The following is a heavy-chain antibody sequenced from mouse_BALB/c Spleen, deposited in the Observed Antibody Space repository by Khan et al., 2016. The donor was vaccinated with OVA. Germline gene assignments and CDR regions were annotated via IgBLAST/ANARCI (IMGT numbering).Heavy chain of an antibody. D-gene: IGHD2-4*01. V-gene: IGHV9-1*02. CDR2: INTYTGEP. J-gene: IGHJ1*01. CDR1: GYTFTDYG. Sequence: QIQLVQSGPELKKPGETVKISCKASGYTFTDYGMNWVKQAPGKGLKLMAWINTYTGEPTYADDFKGRFAFSLETSASTAYLQINNLKNEDMATYFCARSLMIRRYFDVGGAGTTVTVSS. CDR3: ARSLMIRRYFDV.